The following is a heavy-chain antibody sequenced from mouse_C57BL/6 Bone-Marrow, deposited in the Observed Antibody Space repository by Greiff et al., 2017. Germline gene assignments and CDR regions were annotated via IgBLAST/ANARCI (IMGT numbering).Heavy chain of an antibody. Sequence: VQLQQPGAELVKPGASVKLSCKASGYTFTSYWMYWVKQRPGQGLEWIGMINPNSGSTNYNEKLKRKATLTVDKSSSTAYMQLSSLTSENSAVYYCARRIYYDYDGYWGQGTTLTVSS. CDR1: GYTFTSYW. CDR2: INPNSGST. CDR3: ARRIYYDYDGY. V-gene: IGHV1-64*01. J-gene: IGHJ2*01. D-gene: IGHD2-4*01.